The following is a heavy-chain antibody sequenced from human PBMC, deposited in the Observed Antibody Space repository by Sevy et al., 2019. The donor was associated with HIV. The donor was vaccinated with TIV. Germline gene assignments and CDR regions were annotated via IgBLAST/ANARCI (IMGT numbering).Heavy chain of an antibody. Sequence: GWSLRLSCAASGFTFSSYGMHWVRQAPGKGLEWVAVISYDGSNKYYADSVKGRFTISRDNSKNTLYLQMNSLRAEDTAVYYCAKAVAIFGVVITWFDYWGQGTLVTVSS. V-gene: IGHV3-30*18. CDR1: GFTFSSYG. CDR3: AKAVAIFGVVITWFDY. D-gene: IGHD3-3*01. J-gene: IGHJ4*02. CDR2: ISYDGSNK.